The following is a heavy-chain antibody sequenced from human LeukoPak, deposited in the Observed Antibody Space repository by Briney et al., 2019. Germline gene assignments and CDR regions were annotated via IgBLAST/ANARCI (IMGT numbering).Heavy chain of an antibody. CDR1: GXTVSSNY. Sequence: GGSLRLSCAASGXTVSSNYMSWVRQAPGKGLEWVSLIYSGGNTYYADSVKGRFTISRDNSKNTLFLQMNSLTAEDTAMYYCTRTFLSGDGYKVGYFDYWGRGTLVTVSS. CDR2: IYSGGNT. D-gene: IGHD5-24*01. CDR3: TRTFLSGDGYKVGYFDY. J-gene: IGHJ4*02. V-gene: IGHV3-53*01.